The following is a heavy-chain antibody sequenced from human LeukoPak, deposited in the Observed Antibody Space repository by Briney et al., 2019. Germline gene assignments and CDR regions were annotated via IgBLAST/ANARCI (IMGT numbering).Heavy chain of an antibody. V-gene: IGHV4-59*08. J-gene: IGHJ4*02. D-gene: IGHD6-6*01. Sequence: SETLSLTCTVSGGSISGYYWTWIRQPPGKGLEWIGYIYSSGSANYNPSLKSRVTISVDTSKNQFSLRLSSVTAADTAVYYCARHRYTSSSSYFDFWGQGTLVTVSS. CDR3: ARHRYTSSSSYFDF. CDR1: GGSISGYY. CDR2: IYSSGSA.